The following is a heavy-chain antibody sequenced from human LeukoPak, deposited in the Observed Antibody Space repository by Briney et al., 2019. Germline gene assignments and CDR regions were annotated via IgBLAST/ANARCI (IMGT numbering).Heavy chain of an antibody. Sequence: ASVKVSCKASGYTYTSYYMHWVRQAPGQGLEWMGIINPSGGSTSYAQKFQGRVTMTRDMSTSTAYMELSSLRSEDTAVYYCARSSGSYYTGYFDYWGQGTLVTVSS. J-gene: IGHJ4*02. CDR3: ARSSGSYYTGYFDY. CDR1: GYTYTSYY. D-gene: IGHD1-26*01. CDR2: INPSGGST. V-gene: IGHV1-46*01.